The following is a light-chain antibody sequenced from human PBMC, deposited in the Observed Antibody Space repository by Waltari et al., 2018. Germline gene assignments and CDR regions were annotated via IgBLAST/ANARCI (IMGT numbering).Light chain of an antibody. CDR3: CSFAGPYTWV. V-gene: IGLV2-11*01. CDR2: DVS. J-gene: IGLJ3*02. Sequence: QSALTQPRSVSGSPGQSVTISCTGTTSDVGGYDYVSWYQHHPGKAPKLMIDDVSDRPSGFPARFFGSKSGTTASLTISGLQAEDEADYYCCSFAGPYTWVFGGGTKLTVL. CDR1: TSDVGGYDY.